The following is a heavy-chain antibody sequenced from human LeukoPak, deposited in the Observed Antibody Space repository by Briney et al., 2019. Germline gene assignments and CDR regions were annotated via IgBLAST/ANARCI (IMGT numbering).Heavy chain of an antibody. V-gene: IGHV3-9*03. Sequence: PGGSLRLXCAASGFTFDDYAMHWDRQAPGKGLEWVSGISWNSGSIGYADSVKGRFTISRDNAKNSLYLQMNSLRAEDMALYYCAKGSSGWYYYFDYWGQGTLVTVSS. D-gene: IGHD6-19*01. CDR3: AKGSSGWYYYFDY. CDR2: ISWNSGSI. J-gene: IGHJ4*02. CDR1: GFTFDDYA.